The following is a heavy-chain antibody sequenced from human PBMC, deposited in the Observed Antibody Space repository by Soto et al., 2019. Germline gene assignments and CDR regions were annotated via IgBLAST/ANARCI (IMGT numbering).Heavy chain of an antibody. CDR1: GYTFTSYN. V-gene: IGHV1-8*01. D-gene: IGHD3-3*01. J-gene: IGHJ6*03. Sequence: ASVKVSFKASGYTFTSYNVNWARQATGQGLEWMGWMNPNSGDTGYAQKFQGRVTLTRNTSISTAYMEVSSLRSEDTAVYYCARDPAPHYDFWSGYYLPINYMDVWGKGTTVTVSS. CDR2: MNPNSGDT. CDR3: ARDPAPHYDFWSGYYLPINYMDV.